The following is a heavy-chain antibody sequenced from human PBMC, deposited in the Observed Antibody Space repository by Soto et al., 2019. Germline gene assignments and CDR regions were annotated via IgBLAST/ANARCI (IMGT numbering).Heavy chain of an antibody. CDR2: IKEDGSGK. CDR3: VRGGRLGGY. CDR1: GFTFSSYW. Sequence: EVQLVESGGGLVQPGGSLRLSCTASGFTFSSYWMSWVRQAPGKGLGWVANIKEDGSGKYYVDSVKGRFSISRDNARNSLYLQMNSLRVEATAVYYCVRGGRLGGYWGQGALVTVSS. V-gene: IGHV3-7*03. D-gene: IGHD3-16*01. J-gene: IGHJ4*02.